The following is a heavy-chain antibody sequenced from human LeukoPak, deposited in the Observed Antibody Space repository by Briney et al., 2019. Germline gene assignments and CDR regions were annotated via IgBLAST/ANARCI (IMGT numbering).Heavy chain of an antibody. Sequence: SETLSLTCAVYGGSFRNYYWSWIRQPPGKGLEWIGEINHSGSTKYNPSLKSRVTISVERSKNQFSLKLSSVTAADTAVYYCARGPDFYDSSGYYPIWGQGTLVTVSS. CDR2: INHSGST. CDR3: ARGPDFYDSSGYYPI. D-gene: IGHD3-22*01. CDR1: GGSFRNYY. V-gene: IGHV4-34*01. J-gene: IGHJ4*02.